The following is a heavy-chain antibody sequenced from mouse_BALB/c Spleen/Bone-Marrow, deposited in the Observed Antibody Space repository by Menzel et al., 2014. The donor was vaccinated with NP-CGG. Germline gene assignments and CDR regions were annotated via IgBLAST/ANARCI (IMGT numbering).Heavy chain of an antibody. CDR3: NEGYDNYGY. D-gene: IGHD2-10*02. CDR1: GFNIKDYY. Sequence: EVQLQQSGAELVRSGASVKLSCTASGFNIKDYYMHWVKQRPEQGLEWIGWIDPENGDTEYAPKFQGKATMTADTSSNTAYLQLSSLTSEDTAVYYCNEGYDNYGYWGQGTTLTVSS. CDR2: IDPENGDT. J-gene: IGHJ2*01. V-gene: IGHV14-4*02.